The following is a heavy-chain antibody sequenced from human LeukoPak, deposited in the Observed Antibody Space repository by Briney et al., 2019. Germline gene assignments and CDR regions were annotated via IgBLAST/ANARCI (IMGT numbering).Heavy chain of an antibody. CDR2: ISGGGDIT. CDR3: VREDTPATANY. V-gene: IGHV3-23*01. D-gene: IGHD2-21*02. CDR1: GFNFANHA. Sequence: GGSLSLSCAASGFNFANHAMSWVRQTPGKGLEWVSAISGGGDITYYADSVTGRFTISRDNSKDTLFLQMHSLRPGDTAVYYCVREDTPATANYWGQGTLVTISS. J-gene: IGHJ4*02.